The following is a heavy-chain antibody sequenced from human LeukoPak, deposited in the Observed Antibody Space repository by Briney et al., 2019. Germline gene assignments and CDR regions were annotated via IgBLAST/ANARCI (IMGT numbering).Heavy chain of an antibody. Sequence: GGSLRLSCAASGFTVSSNYLTWVRQAPGKGLEWVSVLYSGGSTYYTGSVRGRFTISRDISKNTLYLQMNSLRVDDTAVYYCAKTSSGYLSFDYWGQGTLVTVSS. V-gene: IGHV3-53*01. CDR3: AKTSSGYLSFDY. CDR1: GFTVSSNY. J-gene: IGHJ4*02. CDR2: LYSGGST. D-gene: IGHD3-22*01.